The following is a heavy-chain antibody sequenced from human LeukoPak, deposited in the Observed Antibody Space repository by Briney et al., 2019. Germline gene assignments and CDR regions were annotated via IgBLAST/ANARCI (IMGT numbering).Heavy chain of an antibody. V-gene: IGHV3-30*03. CDR2: ISYDGSNK. Sequence: GGSLRLSCAASGFTFSSYGMHWVRQAPGKGLEWVAVISYDGSNKYYADSVKGRFTISRDNSKYTLFLQMNSLRAEDTAVYYCARNDYGQYYFDYWGQGTLVTVSS. D-gene: IGHD4-17*01. CDR1: GFTFSSYG. J-gene: IGHJ4*02. CDR3: ARNDYGQYYFDY.